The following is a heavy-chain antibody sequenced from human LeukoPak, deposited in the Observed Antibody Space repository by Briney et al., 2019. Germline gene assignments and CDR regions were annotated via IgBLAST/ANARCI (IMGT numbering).Heavy chain of an antibody. CDR1: GFTFSSYA. D-gene: IGHD6-19*01. J-gene: IGHJ4*02. V-gene: IGHV3-23*01. CDR2: ISGSGTTT. Sequence: PGGSLRLSYAASGFTFSSYAMSWVRQAPGKGLEWGSAISGSGTTTYYADSVKGRFTVSRDNSKNTLYLQMNSLRAEDTAVYYCAKGHIALATGYYFDYWGQGTLVTVSS. CDR3: AKGHIALATGYYFDY.